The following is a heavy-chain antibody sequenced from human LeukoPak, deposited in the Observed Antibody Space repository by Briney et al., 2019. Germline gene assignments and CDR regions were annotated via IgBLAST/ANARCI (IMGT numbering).Heavy chain of an antibody. D-gene: IGHD3-22*01. J-gene: IGHJ4*02. V-gene: IGHV3-53*05. CDR1: GFTVSSNY. Sequence: GGSLRLSCAASGFTVSSNYMSWVRQAPGKGLEWVSVIYSGGSTYYADSVKGRFTTSRDNSKNTLYLQMNSLRVEDTAVYYCAKGIHYYDSSGYYYWGQGTLVTVSS. CDR2: IYSGGST. CDR3: AKGIHYYDSSGYYY.